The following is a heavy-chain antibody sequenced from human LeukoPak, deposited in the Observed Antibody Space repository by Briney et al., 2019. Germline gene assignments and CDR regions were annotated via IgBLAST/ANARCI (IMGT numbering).Heavy chain of an antibody. D-gene: IGHD1-26*01. CDR3: ARDLGGSYWDY. CDR2: IWYDGSNK. CDR1: GFTFSSYA. J-gene: IGHJ4*02. Sequence: PGGSLRLSCAASGFTFSSYAMSWVRQAPGKGLEWVAVIWYDGSNKYYADSVKGRFTISRDNSKNTLYLQMNSLRAEDTAVYYCARDLGGSYWDYWGQGTLVTVSS. V-gene: IGHV3-33*08.